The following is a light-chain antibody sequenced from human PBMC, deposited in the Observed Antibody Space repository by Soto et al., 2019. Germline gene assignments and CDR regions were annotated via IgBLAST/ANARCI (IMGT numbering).Light chain of an antibody. CDR3: SSYAGNNIYV. Sequence: QSALTQPPSASGSPGQSVAISCTGTSSDVGGYDFVSWYQQHPGKAPKLIIWEVSKRPSGVPDRFSGSKSGNTASLTVSGLQAEDEADYFCSSYAGNNIYVFGTGTKVTVL. CDR1: SSDVGGYDF. J-gene: IGLJ1*01. V-gene: IGLV2-8*01. CDR2: EVS.